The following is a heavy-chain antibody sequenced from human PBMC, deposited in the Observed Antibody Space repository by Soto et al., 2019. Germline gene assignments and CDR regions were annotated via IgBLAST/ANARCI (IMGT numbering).Heavy chain of an antibody. CDR1: GGSFSGYY. CDR2: INHSGST. Sequence: ASETLSLTCAVYGGSFSGYYWSWIRQPPGKGLEWIGEINHSGSTNYNPSLKSRVTISVDTSKNQFSLKLSSVTAADTAVYYCARVVVVVAGNWFDPWGQGTLVTVSS. J-gene: IGHJ5*02. CDR3: ARVVVVVAGNWFDP. V-gene: IGHV4-34*01. D-gene: IGHD2-15*01.